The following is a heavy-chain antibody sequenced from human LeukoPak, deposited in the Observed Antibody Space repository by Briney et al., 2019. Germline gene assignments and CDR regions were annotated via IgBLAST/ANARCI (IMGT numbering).Heavy chain of an antibody. D-gene: IGHD3-22*01. CDR3: AREAFSSGYYDDY. CDR2: IYHSGST. CDR1: GGSISSSSYY. J-gene: IGHJ4*02. Sequence: SETLSLTCTVSGGSISSSSYYWGWIRQPPGKGLEWIGSIYHSGSTYYNPSLKSRVTISVDTSRDQFSLNLSSVTAADTAVYYCAREAFSSGYYDDYWGQGTLVTVSS. V-gene: IGHV4-39*07.